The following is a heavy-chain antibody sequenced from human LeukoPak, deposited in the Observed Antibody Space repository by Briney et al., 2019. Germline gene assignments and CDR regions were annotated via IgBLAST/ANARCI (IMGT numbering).Heavy chain of an antibody. CDR1: GGSYSGYY. CDR2: INHSGST. V-gene: IGHV4-34*01. CDR3: ARGRYYFDY. J-gene: IGHJ4*02. Sequence: SETLSLTCAVYGGSYSGYYWSWIRQPPGKGLEWIGEINHSGSTNYNPSLKSRVTISVDTSKNQFSLKLSSVTAADTAVYYCARGRYYFDYWGQGTLVTVSS.